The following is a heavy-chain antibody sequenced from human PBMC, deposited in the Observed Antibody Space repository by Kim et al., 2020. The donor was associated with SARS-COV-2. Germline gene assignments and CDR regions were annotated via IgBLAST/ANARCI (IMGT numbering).Heavy chain of an antibody. CDR2: VSGSGGST. Sequence: GGSLRLSCAASGFTFSSYAMSWVRQAPGKGPEWVSLVSGSGGSTYHADSVKGRFAISRDNSKKTLYLQMNSLRAEDTALYYCAKGESSNGSFFDYWGQGTLVTVSS. CDR1: GFTFSSYA. J-gene: IGHJ4*02. CDR3: AKGESSNGSFFDY. V-gene: IGHV3-23*01. D-gene: IGHD6-13*01.